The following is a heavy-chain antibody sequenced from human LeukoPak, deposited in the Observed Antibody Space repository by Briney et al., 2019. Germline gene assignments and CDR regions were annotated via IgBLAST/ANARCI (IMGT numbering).Heavy chain of an antibody. J-gene: IGHJ4*02. D-gene: IGHD4/OR15-4a*01. CDR2: INQDGSGK. CDR3: ARERKLTTCFDY. V-gene: IGHV3-7*01. Sequence: GGSLRLSCAASGFTFSTYWMTWVRQAPGKGLEWVANINQDGSGKYYVDSVKGRFTISRDNAKNSLYLQMNSLRAEDTAVYYCARERKLTTCFDYWGQGTLVTVSS. CDR1: GFTFSTYW.